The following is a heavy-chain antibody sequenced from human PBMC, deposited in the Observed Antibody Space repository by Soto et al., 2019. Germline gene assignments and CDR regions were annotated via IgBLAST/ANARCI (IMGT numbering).Heavy chain of an antibody. V-gene: IGHV3-33*01. Sequence: GGSLRLSCAASGFTFSSYGMHWVRQAPGKGLEWVAVIWYDGSNKYYADSVKGRFTISRDNSKNTLYLQMNSLRAEDTAVYYCARDSPWTDIAAAGTDGMDVWGQGTTVTVSS. CDR3: ARDSPWTDIAAAGTDGMDV. D-gene: IGHD6-13*01. CDR2: IWYDGSNK. J-gene: IGHJ6*02. CDR1: GFTFSSYG.